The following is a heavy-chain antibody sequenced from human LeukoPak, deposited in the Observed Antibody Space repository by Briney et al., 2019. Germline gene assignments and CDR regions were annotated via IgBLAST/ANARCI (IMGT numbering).Heavy chain of an antibody. CDR3: VRDRLDYHSGFDI. D-gene: IGHD3-10*01. J-gene: IGHJ3*02. CDR1: GFTFSSNW. CDR2: TNQAGSEK. V-gene: IGHV3-7*01. Sequence: HPGGSLRLSCGGSGFTFSSNWMSWVRQAPGKGLEWVTNTNQAGSEKYYVDSVKGRFTISRDSAKNSLFLQMTSLRVEDTAVYYCVRDRLDYHSGFDIWGQGTTVTVSP.